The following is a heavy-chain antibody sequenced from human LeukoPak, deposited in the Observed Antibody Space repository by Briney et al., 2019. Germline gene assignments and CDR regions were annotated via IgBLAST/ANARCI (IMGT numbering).Heavy chain of an antibody. CDR1: GFTFSSYA. CDR3: ARDRALQWLAPEGYGMDV. D-gene: IGHD6-19*01. J-gene: IGHJ6*02. V-gene: IGHV3-30-3*01. Sequence: PGGSLRLSCAASGFTFSSYAMHWVRQAPGKGLEWVAVISYDGSNKYYADSVKGRLTISRDNSKNTLYLQMNSLRAEDTAVYYCARDRALQWLAPEGYGMDVWGQGTTVTVSS. CDR2: ISYDGSNK.